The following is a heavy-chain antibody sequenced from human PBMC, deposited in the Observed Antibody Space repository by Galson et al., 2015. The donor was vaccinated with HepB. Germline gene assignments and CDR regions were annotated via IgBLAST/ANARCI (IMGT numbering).Heavy chain of an antibody. CDR2: INAGNGNT. Sequence: SVKVSCKASGYTFTSYAMHWVRQAPGQGLEWMGWINAGNGNTKYSQKFQGRVTITRDTSASTAYMELSSLRSEDTAVYYCARDRRGIVGASGAFDIWGQGTMVTVSS. V-gene: IGHV1-3*01. CDR1: GYTFTSYA. CDR3: ARDRRGIVGASGAFDI. D-gene: IGHD1-26*01. J-gene: IGHJ3*02.